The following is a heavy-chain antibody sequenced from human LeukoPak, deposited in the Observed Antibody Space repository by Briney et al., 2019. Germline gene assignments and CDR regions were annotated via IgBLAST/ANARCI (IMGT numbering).Heavy chain of an antibody. V-gene: IGHV3-74*01. CDR2: INFDGST. D-gene: IGHD1-1*01. J-gene: IGHJ3*02. Sequence: PGGSLRLSCAASGLTFGSDWMHWVRQAPGKGLVWVLGINFDGSTKYADAVKGRFAISRDNAKNTLDLQMDSLSAEDTAIYYCVRWNYAFDIWGQGTLVTVSS. CDR3: VRWNYAFDI. CDR1: GLTFGSDW.